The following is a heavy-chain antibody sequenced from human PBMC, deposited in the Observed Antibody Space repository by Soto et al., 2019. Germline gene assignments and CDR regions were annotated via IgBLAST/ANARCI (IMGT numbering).Heavy chain of an antibody. D-gene: IGHD1-1*01. CDR3: ARALRNDPMWWYFDL. CDR2: IGTAGDT. Sequence: EVQLVESGGGLVQPGGSLRLSCAASGFTFSSYDMHWVRQATGKGLEWVSAIGTAGDTYYPGSVKGRFTISRENAKNSLYRQMNSLRAGDTAVYYCARALRNDPMWWYFDLWGRGTLVTVSS. J-gene: IGHJ2*01. V-gene: IGHV3-13*01. CDR1: GFTFSSYD.